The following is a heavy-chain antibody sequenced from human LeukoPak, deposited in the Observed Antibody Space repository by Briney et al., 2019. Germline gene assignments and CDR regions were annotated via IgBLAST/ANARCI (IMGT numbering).Heavy chain of an antibody. CDR1: VYIFTGHY. CDR3: ARDTTVTSSFLAYYYMDV. CDR2: INYYSGGT. D-gene: IGHD4-17*01. V-gene: IGHV1-2*02. Sequence: SVKVSCKASVYIFTGHYMHWARQAPARGGEWMGWINYYSGGTNYAQKCQGMVTMTRDTSISTAYTELSRLRSDDTAVYYCARDTTVTSSFLAYYYMDVWGKGTTVTVSS. J-gene: IGHJ6*03.